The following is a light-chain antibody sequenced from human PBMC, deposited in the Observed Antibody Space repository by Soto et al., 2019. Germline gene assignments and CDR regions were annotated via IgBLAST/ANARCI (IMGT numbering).Light chain of an antibody. CDR2: EVS. CDR3: CLSPGSLTWL. Sequence: QSVLTQPASVSGSPGQSITISCTGTSSDVGAYNYVSWYQQHPGKAPKVMIYEVSNRPSGVSNRFSGSKSGSTASLTISGLQAEDEAEYYCCLSPGSLTWLFGGGTKLTVL. V-gene: IGLV2-14*01. J-gene: IGLJ3*02. CDR1: SSDVGAYNY.